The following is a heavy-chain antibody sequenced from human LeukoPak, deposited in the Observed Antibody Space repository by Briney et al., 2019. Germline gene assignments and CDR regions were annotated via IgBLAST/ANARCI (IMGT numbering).Heavy chain of an antibody. CDR2: INHSGST. V-gene: IGHV4-34*01. Sequence: SDTLSLTCAVYGGSFSGYYWSWIRQPPGKGLEWIGEINHSGSTNYNPSLKSRVTISVDTSKNQFSLKLSSVTAADTAVYHCARSTYYDSSGPGGPDYWGQGTLVTVSS. CDR1: GGSFSGYY. J-gene: IGHJ4*02. D-gene: IGHD3-22*01. CDR3: ARSTYYDSSGPGGPDY.